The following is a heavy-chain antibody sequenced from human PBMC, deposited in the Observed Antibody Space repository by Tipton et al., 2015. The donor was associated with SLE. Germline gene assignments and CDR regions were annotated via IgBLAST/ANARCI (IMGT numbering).Heavy chain of an antibody. CDR3: ARDIVVVVAARYYYYGMDV. V-gene: IGHV3-21*01. CDR1: GFTFSSYS. J-gene: IGHJ6*02. Sequence: SLRLSCAASGFTFSSYSMNWVRQAPGKGLEWVSSISSSSSYIYYADSVKGRFTISRDNAKNSLYLQMNSLRAEDTAVYYCARDIVVVVAARYYYYGMDVWGQGTTVPVSS. D-gene: IGHD2-15*01. CDR2: ISSSSSYI.